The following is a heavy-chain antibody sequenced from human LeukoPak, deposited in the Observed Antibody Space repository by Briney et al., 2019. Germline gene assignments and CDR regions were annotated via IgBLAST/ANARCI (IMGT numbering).Heavy chain of an antibody. CDR2: IKGDGSST. D-gene: IGHD3-10*01. CDR3: ARDKSAGADTGSSFYY. CDR1: GFTFSSYG. J-gene: IGHJ4*02. Sequence: GGSLRLSCAASGFTFSSYGMHWVRQAPGKGLVWVSRIKGDGSSTSYADSVKGRFTISRDNAKNTLFLQMNSLRAEDTAVYYCARDKSAGADTGSSFYYWGQGALVTVSS. V-gene: IGHV3-74*01.